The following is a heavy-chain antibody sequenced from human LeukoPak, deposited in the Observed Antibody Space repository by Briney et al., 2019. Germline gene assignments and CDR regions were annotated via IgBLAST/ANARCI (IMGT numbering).Heavy chain of an antibody. D-gene: IGHD6-13*01. J-gene: IGHJ5*02. CDR1: GYSFTSYW. CDR2: IYPGDSDT. V-gene: IGHV5-51*01. CDR3: ARPRYTSSWYVAWFDP. Sequence: GESLKISCKGSGYSFTSYWIGWVRQMPGKGLEWMGIIYPGDSDTRYSPSFQGQVTISADKSISTAYLQWNSLKASDTAIYYCARPRYTSSWYVAWFDPWGQGTLVTVSS.